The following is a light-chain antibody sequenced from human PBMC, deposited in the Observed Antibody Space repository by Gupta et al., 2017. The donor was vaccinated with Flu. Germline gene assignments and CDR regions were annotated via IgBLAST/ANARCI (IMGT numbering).Light chain of an antibody. J-gene: IGKJ2*03. Sequence: DMQRTQTQTHLAGSVGDRVTITCRASQGIRNDLGWYQQKPGKAPKRLIYAASSLQSGVPSRFSGSGSGTEFTLTISSLQPEDFATYYCLQHNSYPPSFGQGTKLEIK. CDR2: AAS. V-gene: IGKV1-17*01. CDR1: QGIRND. CDR3: LQHNSYPPS.